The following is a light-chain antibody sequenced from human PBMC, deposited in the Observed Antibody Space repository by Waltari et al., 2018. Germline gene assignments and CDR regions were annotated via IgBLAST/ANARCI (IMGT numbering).Light chain of an antibody. Sequence: EIVLTQSPATLSLSPGERATLSCRASQSIDNYLACYQQKPGQAPRLLIYDVSRRATGIPDRFSGSGSGTDFTLTISRLEPEDFATYYCQQYNSYTFGQGTKLEIK. V-gene: IGKV3-11*01. CDR3: QQYNSYT. J-gene: IGKJ2*01. CDR1: QSIDNY. CDR2: DVS.